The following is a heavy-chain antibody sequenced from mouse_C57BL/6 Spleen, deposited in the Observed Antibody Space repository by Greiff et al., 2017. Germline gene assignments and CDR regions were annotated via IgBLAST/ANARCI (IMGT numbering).Heavy chain of an antibody. J-gene: IGHJ1*03. Sequence: QVQLKQPGAELVMPGASVKLSCKASGYTFTSYWMHWVKQRPGQGLEWIGEIDPSDSYTNYNQKFKGKSTLTVDKSSSTAYMQLSSLTSEDSAVYYCARSEFYYGSSYWYFDVWGTGTTVTVSS. CDR3: ARSEFYYGSSYWYFDV. V-gene: IGHV1-69*01. CDR2: IDPSDSYT. D-gene: IGHD1-1*01. CDR1: GYTFTSYW.